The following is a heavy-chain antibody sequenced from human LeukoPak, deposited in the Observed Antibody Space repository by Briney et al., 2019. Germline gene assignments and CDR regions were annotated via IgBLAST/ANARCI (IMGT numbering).Heavy chain of an antibody. CDR1: GFIFGDHA. CDR2: IRSKAYGGTT. Sequence: GGSLRLSCTASGFIFGDHAMSWVRQAPGKGLEWVGFIRSKAYGGTTEYAASVKGRFTISRDDSEGIAYLQMNSLRIEDTAVYYCARGSIHLWLHNGMDVWGQGTTVIVFS. D-gene: IGHD5-18*01. CDR3: ARGSIHLWLHNGMDV. J-gene: IGHJ6*02. V-gene: IGHV3-49*04.